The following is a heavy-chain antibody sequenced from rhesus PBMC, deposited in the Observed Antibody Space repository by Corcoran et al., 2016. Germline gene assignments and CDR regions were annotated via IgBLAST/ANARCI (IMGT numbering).Heavy chain of an antibody. CDR2: NSGSCRGT. V-gene: IGHV4-173*01. J-gene: IGHJ5-2*01. CDR3: ASQLERRGLDV. D-gene: IGHD1-7*02. CDR1: GYSIRSNY. Sequence: QVQLQESGPGLVKPSETLSLTCAVSGYSIRSNYWSWIRQPPGKGLEWIGFNSGSCRGTHSNPPHKSRFTISTGPSKNQFSLKLSSVTAADTAVYYCASQLERRGLDVWGPGVLVTVSS.